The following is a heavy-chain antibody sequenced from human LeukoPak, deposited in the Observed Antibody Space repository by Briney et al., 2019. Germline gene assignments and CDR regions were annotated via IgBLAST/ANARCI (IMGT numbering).Heavy chain of an antibody. CDR3: ARDPSSGWYGAFDY. J-gene: IGHJ4*02. V-gene: IGHV1-69*01. CDR2: IIPIFGTA. CDR1: GGTFSSYA. D-gene: IGHD6-19*01. Sequence: ASVKVSCKASGGTFSSYAISWVRQAPGQGLEWMGGIIPIFGTANYAQKFQGRVTITADESTSTAYMELSSLRSEDTAVYYCARDPSSGWYGAFDYWGQGSLVTVSS.